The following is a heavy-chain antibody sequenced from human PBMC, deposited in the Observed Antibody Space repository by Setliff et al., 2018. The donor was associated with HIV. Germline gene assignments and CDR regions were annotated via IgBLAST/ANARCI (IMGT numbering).Heavy chain of an antibody. J-gene: IGHJ4*02. CDR1: GASISSYY. D-gene: IGHD3-3*01. V-gene: IGHV4-59*12. CDR2: IYYSGST. CDR3: ARGFRSGRIFGIDY. Sequence: ASETLSLTCTISGASISSYYWGWIRQPPGKGLEWIGSIYYSGSTNYNPSLESRLTISVDKSNNQFSLKLSSVTAADTAVYYCARGFRSGRIFGIDYWGQGTLVTVSS.